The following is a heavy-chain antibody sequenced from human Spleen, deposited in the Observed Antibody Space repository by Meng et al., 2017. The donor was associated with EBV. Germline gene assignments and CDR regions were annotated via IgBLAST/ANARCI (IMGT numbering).Heavy chain of an antibody. Sequence: ERLVESGRVVVQPGGSLRLSCAASGFTFSGYWMHWVRQSPGKGLMGVSRINSDGSTTTYADSVKGRFTISRDNAKNTLYLQMNNLRADDTAVYYCARVDANLGRYFDYWGLGTLVTVSS. CDR2: INSDGSTT. CDR3: ARVDANLGRYFDY. V-gene: IGHV3-74*01. J-gene: IGHJ4*02. D-gene: IGHD1-26*01. CDR1: GFTFSGYW.